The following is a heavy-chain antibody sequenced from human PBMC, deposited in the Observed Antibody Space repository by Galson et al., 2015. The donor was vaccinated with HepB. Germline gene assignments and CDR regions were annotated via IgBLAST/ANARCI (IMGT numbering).Heavy chain of an antibody. Sequence: SLRLSCAASGFTVSSNYMSWVRQAPGKGLEWVSVIYSGGSTYYAGSVKGRFTISRDNSKNTLYLQMNSLRAEDTAVYYCARASAAAGRDYYYYGMDVWGQGTTVTVSS. CDR1: GFTVSSNY. J-gene: IGHJ6*02. CDR3: ARASAAAGRDYYYYGMDV. D-gene: IGHD6-13*01. CDR2: IYSGGST. V-gene: IGHV3-66*01.